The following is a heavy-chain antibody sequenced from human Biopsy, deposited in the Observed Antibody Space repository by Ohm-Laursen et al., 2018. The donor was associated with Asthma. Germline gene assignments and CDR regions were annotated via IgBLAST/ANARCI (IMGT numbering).Heavy chain of an antibody. CDR1: GFTLGDYC. CDR3: ASQSSGPDFWSGYYYFDY. CDR2: ISYDGSNK. V-gene: IGHV3-30*03. D-gene: IGHD3-3*01. Sequence: RSLRLSCSASGFTLGDYCMSWVRQAPGKGLEWVAVISYDGSNKYYADSVKGRFTISRDNSKNTLYLQMNSLRAEDTAVYYCASQSSGPDFWSGYYYFDYWGQGTLVTVSS. J-gene: IGHJ4*02.